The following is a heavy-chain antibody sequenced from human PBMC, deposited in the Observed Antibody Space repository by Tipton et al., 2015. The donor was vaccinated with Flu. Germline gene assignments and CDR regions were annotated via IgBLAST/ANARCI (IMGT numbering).Heavy chain of an antibody. CDR1: GDSISSDYY. CDR2: VSRTGST. CDR3: ARRDYSNYVSDPKSWFDP. D-gene: IGHD4-11*01. Sequence: LRLSCEVSGDSISSDYYWGWIRQFPGKGLEWIGTVSRTGSTIYNPSLMSRVTISIDTSKNQFSLKMKSVTATDMAVYYCARRDYSNYVSDPKSWFDPWGQGTLVAVSS. V-gene: IGHV4-38-2*01. J-gene: IGHJ5*02.